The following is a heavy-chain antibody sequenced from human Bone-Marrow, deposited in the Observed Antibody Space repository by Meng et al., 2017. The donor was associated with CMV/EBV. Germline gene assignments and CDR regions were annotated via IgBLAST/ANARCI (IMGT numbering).Heavy chain of an antibody. Sequence: SETLSLTCTVSGDSVSSGSYYWSWIRQPPGKGLEWIGYIYYSGSTNYNPSLKSRVTISVDTSKNQFSLKLSSVTAADTAVYYCARDRLEGFDYWGQGTLVTVPS. CDR1: GDSVSSGSYY. J-gene: IGHJ4*02. CDR3: ARDRLEGFDY. V-gene: IGHV4-61*01. CDR2: IYYSGST.